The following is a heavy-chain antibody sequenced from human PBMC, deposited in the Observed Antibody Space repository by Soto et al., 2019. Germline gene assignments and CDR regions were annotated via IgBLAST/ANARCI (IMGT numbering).Heavy chain of an antibody. V-gene: IGHV3-73*01. CDR1: GFTFSGSA. Sequence: PGGSLRLSCAASGFTFSGSAMHWVRQASGKGLEWVGRIRSKASSYATAYAASVKGRFTISRDDSKNTAYLQMNSLKTEDTAVYYCTRHPERDYDSSGSLAFDIWGQGTMVTVSS. CDR2: IRSKASSYAT. D-gene: IGHD3-22*01. CDR3: TRHPERDYDSSGSLAFDI. J-gene: IGHJ3*02.